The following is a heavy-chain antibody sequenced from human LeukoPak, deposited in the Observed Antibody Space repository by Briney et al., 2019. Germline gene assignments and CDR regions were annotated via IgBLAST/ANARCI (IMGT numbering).Heavy chain of an antibody. Sequence: PGGSLRLSCAASGFTFSSYEMNWVRQAPGKGLEWVSYISSSGSTIYYADSVKGRFTISRDNAKNSLYLQMNSLRAEDTAVYYCARESLGGYFDWLSPFDYWGQGTLVTVSS. D-gene: IGHD3-9*01. V-gene: IGHV3-48*03. CDR2: ISSSGSTI. J-gene: IGHJ4*02. CDR1: GFTFSSYE. CDR3: ARESLGGYFDWLSPFDY.